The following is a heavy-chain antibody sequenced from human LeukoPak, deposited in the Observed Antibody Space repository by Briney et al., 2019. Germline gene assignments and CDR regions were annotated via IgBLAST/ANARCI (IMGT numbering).Heavy chain of an antibody. V-gene: IGHV3-21*01. Sequence: GGSLRLSCAASGFTFSSYSMNWVRQAPGKGLEWVSSISSSSSYIYYADSVKGRFTISRENAKNSLYLQMNSLRAEDTAVYYCARDVVREPRGVWGQGTTVTVS. D-gene: IGHD3-10*01. CDR3: ARDVVREPRGV. CDR2: ISSSSSYI. CDR1: GFTFSSYS. J-gene: IGHJ6*02.